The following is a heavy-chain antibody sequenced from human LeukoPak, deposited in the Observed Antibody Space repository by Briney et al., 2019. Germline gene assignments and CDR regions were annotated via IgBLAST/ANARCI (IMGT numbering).Heavy chain of an antibody. Sequence: APVKVSCKASGYTFTSYDITWVRQATGQGLEWMAWMNPSSGNTGYAQKFQGRVTMTRDTSISTAYMELSRLRSDDTAVYYCARHYCSSTSCSLGGANYWGQGTLVTVSS. CDR1: GYTFTSYD. CDR3: ARHYCSSTSCSLGGANY. D-gene: IGHD2-2*01. V-gene: IGHV1-8*01. CDR2: MNPSSGNT. J-gene: IGHJ4*02.